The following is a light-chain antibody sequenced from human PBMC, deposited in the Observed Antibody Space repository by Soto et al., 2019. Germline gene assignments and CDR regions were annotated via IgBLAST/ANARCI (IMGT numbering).Light chain of an antibody. J-gene: IGKJ5*01. CDR2: DAS. CDR3: QQRSNWPPSIT. CDR1: QSVSSY. V-gene: IGKV3-11*01. Sequence: EIVLTQSPATLSLSPGERATLSCRASQSVSSYLAWYQHKPGQAPRLLIYDASNRATCIPARFSGSGSVTDLTLTISSLEHEDFAVYDCQQRSNWPPSITFGQGTRLEIK.